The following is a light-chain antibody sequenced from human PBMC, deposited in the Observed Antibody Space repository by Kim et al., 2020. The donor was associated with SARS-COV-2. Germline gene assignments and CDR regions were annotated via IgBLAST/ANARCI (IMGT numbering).Light chain of an antibody. CDR2: WSS. CDR3: QQYHNLPYT. CDR1: QSVKNN. J-gene: IGKJ2*01. V-gene: IGKV4-1*01. Sequence: AVSLGERATINCKSSQSVKNNLFWYQHKPGQPPKLLIRWSSDRESGVPDRFSGSGSGTDFTLTISSLQAEDVAVYYCQQYHNLPYTFGQGTKLEI.